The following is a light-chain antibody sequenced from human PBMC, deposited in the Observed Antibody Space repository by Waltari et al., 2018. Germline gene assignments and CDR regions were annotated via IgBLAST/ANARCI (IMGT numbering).Light chain of an antibody. CDR2: AAF. CDR3: QQYHEWPYT. CDR1: QSVSNN. J-gene: IGKJ2*01. Sequence: ETVMIQSPATLSVSPGETVTLSFRASQSVSNNLAWYQQTPGQPPRLLIYAAFSRGNAVPGRFGGSGSGTDFALTITPLQSGDVGVYYCQQYHEWPYTFGQGTKLEI. V-gene: IGKV3-15*01.